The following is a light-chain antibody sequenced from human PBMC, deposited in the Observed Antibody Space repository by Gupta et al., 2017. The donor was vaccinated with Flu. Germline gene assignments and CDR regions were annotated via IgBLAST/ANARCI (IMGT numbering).Light chain of an antibody. CDR1: QSILYSSNNWNY. CDR3: QQYYTSPLT. Sequence: SLGERATINCKSSQSILYSSNNWNYVAWDQQKPGQPPKLLIYWASTRASGVPDRCSASGSGTDFTLTITSLQAEDVAVYYCQQYYTSPLTFGGGTKVEMK. V-gene: IGKV4-1*01. J-gene: IGKJ4*01. CDR2: WAS.